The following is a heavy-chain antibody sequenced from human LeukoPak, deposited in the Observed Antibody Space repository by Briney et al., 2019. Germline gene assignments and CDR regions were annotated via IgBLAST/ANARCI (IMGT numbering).Heavy chain of an antibody. J-gene: IGHJ4*02. CDR2: ISGGAAST. D-gene: IGHD3-22*01. CDR1: GFTFSNYA. Sequence: GGSLRLSCAASGFTFSNYAMSWVRQAPGKGLEWVSGISGGAASTYYADSVKGRFTISRDNSKNTLYLQMSSLRADDTAVYYCANDIRNWVTMIDYWGQGTLVTVSS. V-gene: IGHV3-23*01. CDR3: ANDIRNWVTMIDY.